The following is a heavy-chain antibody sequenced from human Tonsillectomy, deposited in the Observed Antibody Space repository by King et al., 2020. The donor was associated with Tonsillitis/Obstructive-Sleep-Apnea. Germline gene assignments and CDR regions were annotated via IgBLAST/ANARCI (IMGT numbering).Heavy chain of an antibody. CDR1: GFTFSSYS. D-gene: IGHD2-2*01. J-gene: IGHJ4*02. Sequence: VQLVESGGGLLKPGGSLRLSCAASGFTFSSYSMNWVRQAPGKGLEWVSSISSSSSYIYYADSVKGRFTISRDNAKNSLYLQMNSLRAEDTALYYCARVGDCSSPSCYGLCYWGQGTLVTVSS. CDR2: ISSSSSYI. V-gene: IGHV3-21*01. CDR3: ARVGDCSSPSCYGLCY.